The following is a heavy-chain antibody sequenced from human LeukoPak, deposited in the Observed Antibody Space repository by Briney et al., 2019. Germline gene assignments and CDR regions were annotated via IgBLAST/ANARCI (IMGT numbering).Heavy chain of an antibody. Sequence: GGSLRLSCAASGFTFSSYGMSWVRQAPGKGLEWVSAISGSGGSTYYADSVKGRFTISRDNSKNTLYLQMNSLRAEDTAVYYCAKDGVYYYGSGSYADYWGQGTLVTVSS. D-gene: IGHD3-10*01. V-gene: IGHV3-23*01. CDR3: AKDGVYYYGSGSYADY. J-gene: IGHJ4*02. CDR2: ISGSGGST. CDR1: GFTFSSYG.